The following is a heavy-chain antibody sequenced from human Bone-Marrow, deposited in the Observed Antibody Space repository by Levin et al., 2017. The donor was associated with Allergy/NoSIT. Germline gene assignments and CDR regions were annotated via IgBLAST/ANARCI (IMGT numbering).Heavy chain of an antibody. V-gene: IGHV3-21*06. J-gene: IGHJ6*02. CDR1: GFIFSIFG. Sequence: GESLKVSCVASGFIFSIFGVNWVRQAPGKGLVWVSSISSGSNYIYYADSVKGRFTISRDTFKNSLYLQMNSLRAEDTAIYYCARDRTYGILSDSGMAGWGQGTTVTVSS. D-gene: IGHD3-9*01. CDR3: ARDRTYGILSDSGMAG. CDR2: ISSGSNYI.